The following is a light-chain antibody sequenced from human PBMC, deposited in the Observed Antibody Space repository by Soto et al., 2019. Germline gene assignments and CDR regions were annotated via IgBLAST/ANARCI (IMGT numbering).Light chain of an antibody. CDR2: DAS. Sequence: EILMTQSPSTLAVSPGERATLSCRASQSVSILLAWYQQKPGQAPRLLIYDASNRATGIPARLSGSGSGTDFTLTISRLEPEDFAVYYCQQYGSSGTFGQGTKVDIK. V-gene: IGKV3-20*01. J-gene: IGKJ1*01. CDR3: QQYGSSGT. CDR1: QSVSIL.